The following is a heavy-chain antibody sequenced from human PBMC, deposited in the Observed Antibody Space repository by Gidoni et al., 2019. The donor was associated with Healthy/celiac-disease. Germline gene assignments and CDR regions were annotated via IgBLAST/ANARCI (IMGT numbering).Heavy chain of an antibody. CDR3: TTVSLWFGELSGYYYGMDV. V-gene: IGHV3-15*01. D-gene: IGHD3-10*01. CDR2: IKSKTDGGTT. Sequence: EVQLVESGGGLVKPGGSLRLSCAASGFSFSNAWMSWVRQDPGKGLEWVGRIKSKTDGGTTDYAAPVKGRFTISRDDSKNTLYLQMNSLKTEDTAVYYCTTVSLWFGELSGYYYGMDVWGQGTTVTVSS. J-gene: IGHJ6*02. CDR1: GFSFSNAW.